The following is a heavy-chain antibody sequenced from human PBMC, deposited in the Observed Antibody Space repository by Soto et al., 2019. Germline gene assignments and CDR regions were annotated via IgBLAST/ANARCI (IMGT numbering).Heavy chain of an antibody. D-gene: IGHD6-19*01. J-gene: IGHJ6*02. Sequence: GGSLRLSCAASGFTFDDYAMHWVRQVPGKGLEWVSGISWNSGSIGYADSVKGRFTISRDNAKNSLYLQMNSLRAEDTALYYCAKDMAYSSGWYYYYGMDVWGQGTTVTVSS. CDR1: GFTFDDYA. CDR2: ISWNSGSI. CDR3: AKDMAYSSGWYYYYGMDV. V-gene: IGHV3-9*01.